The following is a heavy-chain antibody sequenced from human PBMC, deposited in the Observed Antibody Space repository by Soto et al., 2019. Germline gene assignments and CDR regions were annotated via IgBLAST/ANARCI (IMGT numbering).Heavy chain of an antibody. V-gene: IGHV1-46*01. D-gene: IGHD3-3*01. Sequence: ASVKVSCKASGYTFTSYYMHWVRQAPGQGLEWMGIINPSGGSTSYAQKFQGRVTMTRDTSTSTVYMELSSLRSEDTAVYYCAREWNYDFWSGYYGSYYGMDVWGQGTTVTVS. J-gene: IGHJ6*02. CDR3: AREWNYDFWSGYYGSYYGMDV. CDR2: INPSGGST. CDR1: GYTFTSYY.